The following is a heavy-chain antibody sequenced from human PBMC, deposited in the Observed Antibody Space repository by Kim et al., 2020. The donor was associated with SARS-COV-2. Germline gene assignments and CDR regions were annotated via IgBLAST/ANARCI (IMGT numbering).Heavy chain of an antibody. CDR1: GFTFSSYG. CDR2: IWYDGSNK. CDR3: ARDYYDSSGPTNWFDP. V-gene: IGHV3-33*01. D-gene: IGHD3-22*01. J-gene: IGHJ5*02. Sequence: GGSLRLSCAASGFTFSSYGMHWVRQAPGKGLEWVAVIWYDGSNKYYADSVKGRFTISRDNSKNTLYLQMNSLRAEDTAVYYCARDYYDSSGPTNWFDPWGQGTLVTVSS.